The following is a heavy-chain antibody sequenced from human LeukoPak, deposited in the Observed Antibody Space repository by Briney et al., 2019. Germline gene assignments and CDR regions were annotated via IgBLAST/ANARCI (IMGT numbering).Heavy chain of an antibody. V-gene: IGHV1-46*01. D-gene: IGHD3-10*01. J-gene: IGHJ4*02. CDR3: ARSPYGSGSYHGPIDY. Sequence: ASVKVSCKASGYTFTSYYMHWVRQAPGQGLEWMGIINPSGGSTSYAQKFQGRVTMTRDTSTSTVYMELSSLRSEDTAVYYCARSPYGSGSYHGPIDYWGQGTLVTVSS. CDR2: INPSGGST. CDR1: GYTFTSYY.